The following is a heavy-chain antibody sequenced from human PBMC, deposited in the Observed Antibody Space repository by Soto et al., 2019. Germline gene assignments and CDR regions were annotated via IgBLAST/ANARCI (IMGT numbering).Heavy chain of an antibody. CDR2: FSAGGRA. CDR1: GFSFSSYA. V-gene: IGHV3-23*01. D-gene: IGHD4-17*01. J-gene: IGHJ4*02. Sequence: QLLESGGGLVQPGGSLRLSCEASGFSFSSYALSWVRQAPGKGLEWVSTFSAGGRAYYADSVKGRFTIAKDTSKNTLHLQASSLTADDTAVYYCAKESMPEHYGDTLFDDWGQGTRVTVSS. CDR3: AKESMPEHYGDTLFDD.